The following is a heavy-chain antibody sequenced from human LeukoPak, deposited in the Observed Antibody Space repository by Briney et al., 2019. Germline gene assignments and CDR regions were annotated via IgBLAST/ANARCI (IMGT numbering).Heavy chain of an antibody. J-gene: IGHJ4*02. CDR2: IKQDGSEK. CDR1: GFTFSSYW. CDR3: ARTSNSPHFDY. D-gene: IGHD4-11*01. Sequence: GGSLRLSCGASGFTFSSYWMSWVRQAPGKGLEWVANIKQDGSEKYYVDSVKGRFTISRDNAKNSLYLQMNSLRAEDTAVYYCARTSNSPHFDYWGQGTLVTVSS. V-gene: IGHV3-7*01.